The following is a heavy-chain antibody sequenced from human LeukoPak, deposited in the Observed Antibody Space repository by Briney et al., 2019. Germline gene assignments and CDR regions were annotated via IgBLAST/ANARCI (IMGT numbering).Heavy chain of an antibody. V-gene: IGHV4-59*01. J-gene: IGHJ5*02. D-gene: IGHD5-24*01. CDR3: ARGRDGYNSIGWFDP. Sequence: SETLSLTCTVSGGSISSYYWSWIRQPPGKGLEWIGYIYYSGSTNYNPSLKSRVAISVDTSKNQFSLKLSSVTAADTAVYYCARGRDGYNSIGWFDPWGQGTLVTVSS. CDR2: IYYSGST. CDR1: GGSISSYY.